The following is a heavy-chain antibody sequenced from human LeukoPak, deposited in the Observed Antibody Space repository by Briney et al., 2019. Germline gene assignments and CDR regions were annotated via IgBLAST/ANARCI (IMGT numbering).Heavy chain of an antibody. Sequence: GGSLRLSCAASGFTFSSYAMSWVRQAPGKGLEWVSAISGSGGSTYYADSVKGRFTISRDNAKNSLYLQMNSLRAEDTAVYYCARERARLGYCSSTSCSVFDYWGQGTLVTVSS. CDR1: GFTFSSYA. D-gene: IGHD2-2*01. CDR3: ARERARLGYCSSTSCSVFDY. J-gene: IGHJ4*02. CDR2: ISGSGGST. V-gene: IGHV3-23*01.